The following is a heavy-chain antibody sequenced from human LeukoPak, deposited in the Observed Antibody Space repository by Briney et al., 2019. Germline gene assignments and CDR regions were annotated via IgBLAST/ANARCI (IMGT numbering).Heavy chain of an antibody. D-gene: IGHD1-26*01. Sequence: SETLSLTCTVSGGSISRGDYYWSWIRQPPGKGLEWIGYIYYSGSTYYNPSLKSRVTISVDTSKNQFSLKLSSVTAADTAVYYCAREPHQYYHRDEYYFDYWGQGTLVTVSS. CDR3: AREPHQYYHRDEYYFDY. CDR1: GGSISRGDYY. V-gene: IGHV4-30-4*01. CDR2: IYYSGST. J-gene: IGHJ4*02.